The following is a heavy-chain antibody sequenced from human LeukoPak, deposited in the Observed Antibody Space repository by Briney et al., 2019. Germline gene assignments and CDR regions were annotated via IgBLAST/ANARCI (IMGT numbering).Heavy chain of an antibody. CDR2: IYYSGST. CDR1: GGSISSYY. CDR3: ASSPRRSSSWTTPLPHYYFDY. Sequence: PSETLSLTCTVSGGSISSYYWSWIRQPPGKGLEWIGYIYYSGSTNYNPSLKSRVTISVDTSKNQFSLKLSSVTAADTALYYCASSPRRSSSWTTPLPHYYFDYWGQGTLVTVSS. J-gene: IGHJ4*02. V-gene: IGHV4-59*01. D-gene: IGHD6-13*01.